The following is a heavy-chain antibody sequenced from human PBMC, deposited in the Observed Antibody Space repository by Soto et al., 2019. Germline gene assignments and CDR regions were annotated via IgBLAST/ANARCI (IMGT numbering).Heavy chain of an antibody. D-gene: IGHD3-10*01. J-gene: IGHJ4*02. Sequence: SETLSLTCTVSGGSISSSSYYWGWIRQPPGKGLEWIGSIYYSGSTYYNPSLKSRVTISVDTSKNQFSLKLSSVTAADTAVYYCARGLYYYASGRYFDYWGQGTLVTVSS. CDR1: GGSISSSSYY. V-gene: IGHV4-39*01. CDR2: IYYSGST. CDR3: ARGLYYYASGRYFDY.